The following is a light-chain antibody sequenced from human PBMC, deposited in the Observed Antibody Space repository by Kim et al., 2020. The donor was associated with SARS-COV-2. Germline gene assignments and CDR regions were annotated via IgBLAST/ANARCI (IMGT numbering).Light chain of an antibody. CDR3: HLYVGLPYP. J-gene: IGKJ2*01. CDR2: GAS. V-gene: IGKV3-20*01. CDR1: QSVFSN. Sequence: EIVLTQSPGTLSVSPGERTALSCRASQSVFSNLAWYQQKPGQAPRLLIYGASSRATGIPDRFSGSGSGTDFTLTISRLEPEDFVVYYCHLYVGLPYPFGLGTKLEI.